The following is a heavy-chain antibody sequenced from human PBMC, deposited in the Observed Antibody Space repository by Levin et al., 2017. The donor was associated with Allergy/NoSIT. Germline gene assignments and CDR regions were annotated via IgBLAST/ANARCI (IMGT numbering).Heavy chain of an antibody. J-gene: IGHJ5*02. Sequence: SETLSLTCTVSGGSISSYYWSWIRQPPGKGLEWIGYIYYSGSTNYNPSLKSRVTISVDTSKNQFSLKLSSVTAADTAVYYCARDSFGTRGFDPWGQGTLVTVSS. V-gene: IGHV4-59*01. D-gene: IGHD2-8*01. CDR2: IYYSGST. CDR3: ARDSFGTRGFDP. CDR1: GGSISSYY.